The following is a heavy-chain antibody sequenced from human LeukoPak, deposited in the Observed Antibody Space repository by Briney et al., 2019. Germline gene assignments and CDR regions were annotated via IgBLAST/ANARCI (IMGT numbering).Heavy chain of an antibody. V-gene: IGHV1-46*01. Sequence: ASVKVSCKASGYTFTSYYMHWVRQAPGQGLEWMGIINPSGGRTSYAQKFQGRVTMTRDTSTSTVYMELSSLRSEDTAVYYCTRTIGYRPVAGLKEKWFDPWGQGTLVTVSS. CDR3: TRTIGYRPVAGLKEKWFDP. CDR2: INPSGGRT. CDR1: GYTFTSYY. J-gene: IGHJ5*02. D-gene: IGHD6-19*01.